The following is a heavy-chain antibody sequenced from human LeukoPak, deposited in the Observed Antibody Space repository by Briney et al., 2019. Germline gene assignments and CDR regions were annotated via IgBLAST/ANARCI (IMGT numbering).Heavy chain of an antibody. Sequence: GASVKVSCKASGHTFTSYGISWVRQAPGQGLEWMGWISAYNGNTNYAQKLQGRVTMTTDTSTSTAYMELRSLRSDDTAVYYCARGGAPKRERHSYYYYYYMDVWGKGTTVTVSS. CDR3: ARGGAPKRERHSYYYYYYMDV. J-gene: IGHJ6*03. CDR1: GHTFTSYG. D-gene: IGHD5-12*01. V-gene: IGHV1-18*01. CDR2: ISAYNGNT.